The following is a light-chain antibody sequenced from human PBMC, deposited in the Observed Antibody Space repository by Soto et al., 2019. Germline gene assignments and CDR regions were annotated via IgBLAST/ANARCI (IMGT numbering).Light chain of an antibody. CDR2: DAS. V-gene: IGKV3-11*01. CDR3: QQYNSYSPWT. J-gene: IGKJ1*01. CDR1: QSARTY. Sequence: EIVLTQSPATLSLSPGERATLSCRASQSARTYLAWYQQKPGQAPRLLIYDASNRATGIPARFSGSGSGTDFTLTISSLEPEDFATYYCQQYNSYSPWTFGQGTKVDIK.